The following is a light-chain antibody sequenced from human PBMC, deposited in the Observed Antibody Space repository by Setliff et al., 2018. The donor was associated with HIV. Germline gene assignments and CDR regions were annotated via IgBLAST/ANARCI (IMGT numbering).Light chain of an antibody. V-gene: IGLV2-14*01. J-gene: IGLJ2*01. CDR3: CSYAGNSDVV. Sequence: QSVLTQPASVSGSPGQSITISCTGTGSDVGGYNYVSWYQQHPGKAPKLIIYEVRNRPSGISNRFSGSKSGNTASLTISGLQAEDEADYYCCSYAGNSDVVFGGGTK. CDR1: GSDVGGYNY. CDR2: EVR.